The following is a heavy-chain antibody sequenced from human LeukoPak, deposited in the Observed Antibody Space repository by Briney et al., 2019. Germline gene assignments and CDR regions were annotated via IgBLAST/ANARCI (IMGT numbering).Heavy chain of an antibody. CDR3: ARDGRSSWYYFDY. V-gene: IGHV1-18*04. D-gene: IGHD6-13*01. Sequence: ASVKVSCKASGYTFTSYGISWVRQAPEQGLEWMGWISAYNGNTNYAQKLQGRVTMTTDTSTSTAHMELRSLRSDDTAVYYCARDGRSSWYYFDYWGQGTLVTVSS. CDR1: GYTFTSYG. J-gene: IGHJ4*02. CDR2: ISAYNGNT.